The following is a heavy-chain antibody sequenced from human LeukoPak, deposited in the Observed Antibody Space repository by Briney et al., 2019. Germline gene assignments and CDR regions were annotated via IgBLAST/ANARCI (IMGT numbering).Heavy chain of an antibody. V-gene: IGHV4-38-2*02. Sequence: SETLSLTCTVSGYSISSGYYWGWVRQPPGKGREWIGSIYHSGSTYYNPSLKSRVTISVDTSKNQFSLKLSSVTAADTAVYYCARSIAADHFDYWGQGTLVTVSS. D-gene: IGHD6-13*01. J-gene: IGHJ4*02. CDR3: ARSIAADHFDY. CDR1: GYSISSGYY. CDR2: IYHSGST.